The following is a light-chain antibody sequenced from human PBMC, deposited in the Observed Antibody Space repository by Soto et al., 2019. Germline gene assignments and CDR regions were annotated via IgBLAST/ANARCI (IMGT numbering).Light chain of an antibody. J-gene: IGLJ2*01. Sequence: QSALTRPPSASGSLGQSVTISCTGTSSDVGGYNYVSWHQQHPGKAPKVMIYEVTKRPPGVPDRFSGSKSGNTASLTVSGLQAEDEAEYYCSSFAGGGNPVLLGGGTKLTVL. CDR1: SSDVGGYNY. CDR3: SSFAGGGNPVL. CDR2: EVT. V-gene: IGLV2-8*01.